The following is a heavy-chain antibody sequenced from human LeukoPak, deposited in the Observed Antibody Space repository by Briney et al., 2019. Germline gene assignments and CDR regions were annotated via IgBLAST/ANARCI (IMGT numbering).Heavy chain of an antibody. D-gene: IGHD7-27*01. Sequence: ASVKVSCKPSGYTFIGYYIHWVRQAPGQGLEWIGWINPNSGGTHYAQKFQGRVTMTRDTSISTAYMELSRLRSDDTAVYYCALGGRRYFDYWGQGTLVTVSS. V-gene: IGHV1-2*02. J-gene: IGHJ4*02. CDR2: INPNSGGT. CDR1: GYTFIGYY. CDR3: ALGGRRYFDY.